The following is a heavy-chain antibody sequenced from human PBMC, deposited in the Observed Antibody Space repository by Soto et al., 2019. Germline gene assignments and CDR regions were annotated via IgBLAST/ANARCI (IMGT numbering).Heavy chain of an antibody. CDR2: IYTSGST. V-gene: IGHV4-4*07. CDR3: ARDSAGYSYGNGVYNWFDP. D-gene: IGHD5-18*01. J-gene: IGHJ5*02. CDR1: GGSISSYY. Sequence: SKTLALTCTVSGGSISSYYWSWIRQPAGKGLEWIGRIYTSGSTNYNPSLKSRVTMSVDTSKNQFSLKLSSVTAADTAVYYCARDSAGYSYGNGVYNWFDPWGQGTLVTV.